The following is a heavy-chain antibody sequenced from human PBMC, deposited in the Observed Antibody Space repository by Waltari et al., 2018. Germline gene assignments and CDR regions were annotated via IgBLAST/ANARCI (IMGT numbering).Heavy chain of an antibody. J-gene: IGHJ4*02. Sequence: QLQLQESGPGLVKPSETLSLTCTGSGGSISSSSYYWGWIRQPPGKGLAWIGRIYYSGGTSHNPSLKSRVTISVDTAKNQFSLKLSSVTAADTAVYYCARREATREDFDYWGQGTLVTVSS. CDR3: ARREATREDFDY. CDR1: GGSISSSSYY. CDR2: IYYSGGT. V-gene: IGHV4-39*01. D-gene: IGHD5-12*01.